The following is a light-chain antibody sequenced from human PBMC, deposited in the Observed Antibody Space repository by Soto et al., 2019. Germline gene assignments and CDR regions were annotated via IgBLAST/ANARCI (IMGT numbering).Light chain of an antibody. CDR1: QSISSW. Sequence: VQMYLSPATLSVTVEDRVTITCRASQSISSWLAWYQQKPGKAPKTLIYKASSLESGVPSRFSGSGSGADFTLTISCLQPEDSISYYCQQLYYLPITFCPGTKVDV. J-gene: IGKJ3*01. V-gene: IGKV1-5*03. CDR2: KAS. CDR3: QQLYYLPIT.